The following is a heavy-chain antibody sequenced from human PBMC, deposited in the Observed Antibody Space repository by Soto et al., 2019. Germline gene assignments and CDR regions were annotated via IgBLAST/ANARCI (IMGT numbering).Heavy chain of an antibody. Sequence: QVQLVQSGAEVKKPGASVKVSCKASGYTFTSYDINWVRQATGQGLEWMGWMNPNSGNTGYAQKFQGRVTMTRNTSISRAYMELSSLRSEDTAVYYCARGAKTQPWGGYYYYYYGMDVWGQGTTVTVSS. CDR1: GYTFTSYD. J-gene: IGHJ6*02. CDR3: ARGAKTQPWGGYYYYYYGMDV. V-gene: IGHV1-8*01. CDR2: MNPNSGNT. D-gene: IGHD3-16*01.